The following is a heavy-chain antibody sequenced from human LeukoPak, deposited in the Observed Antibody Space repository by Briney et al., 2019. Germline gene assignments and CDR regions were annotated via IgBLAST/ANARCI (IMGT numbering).Heavy chain of an antibody. V-gene: IGHV1-69*04. CDR1: GGTFSSYA. Sequence: SVKVSCKASGGTFSSYAISWVRQAPGQGLEWMGRIIPILGIANYAQKFQGRVTITADKSTSTAYMELSSLRSEDTAVYYCARDRSAVTTDGDYYYYGMDVWGQGTTVTVSS. CDR3: ARDRSAVTTDGDYYYYGMDV. CDR2: IIPILGIA. J-gene: IGHJ6*02. D-gene: IGHD4-17*01.